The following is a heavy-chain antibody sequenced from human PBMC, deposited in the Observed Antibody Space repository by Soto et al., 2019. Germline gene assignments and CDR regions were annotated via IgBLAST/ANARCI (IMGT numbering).Heavy chain of an antibody. D-gene: IGHD6-13*01. Sequence: QVQLVESGGGVVQSGRSLRLSCAASGFTFSTSGMHWIRQAPGKGLEWVAMISHDGGATYYVDSVKGRLTISRDTDKNTLHLQMDSLRPEDTATYYCAKDWGSSGWYNGFDPWGQGTLVTVSS. V-gene: IGHV3-30*18. CDR3: AKDWGSSGWYNGFDP. CDR1: GFTFSTSG. CDR2: ISHDGGAT. J-gene: IGHJ5*02.